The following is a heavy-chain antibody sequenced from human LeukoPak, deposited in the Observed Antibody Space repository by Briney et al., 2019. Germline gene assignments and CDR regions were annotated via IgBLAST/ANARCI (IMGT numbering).Heavy chain of an antibody. CDR1: GGSISSYY. D-gene: IGHD5-18*01. CDR3: ARLGEYSYKD. Sequence: SETLSLTCTVSGGSISSYYWSWIRQPPGKGLEWIGYIYYTGSANYNPSLKSRVTISVDTSKNQFSLKLSSVTAADTAVYYCARLGEYSYKDWGQGTLVTVSS. J-gene: IGHJ4*02. V-gene: IGHV4-59*01. CDR2: IYYTGSA.